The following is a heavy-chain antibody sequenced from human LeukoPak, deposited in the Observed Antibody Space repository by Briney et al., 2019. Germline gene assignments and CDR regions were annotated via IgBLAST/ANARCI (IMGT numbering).Heavy chain of an antibody. Sequence: SVKASCKASGGTFSSYAISWVRQAPGQGLEWMGGIIPIFGTANYAQKFQGRVTITADESTSTAYMELSSLRSEDTAVYYCARAAYEIVTGYYRLWGQGTLVTVSS. CDR3: ARAAYEIVTGYYRL. D-gene: IGHD3-9*01. CDR1: GGTFSSYA. J-gene: IGHJ4*02. V-gene: IGHV1-69*13. CDR2: IIPIFGTA.